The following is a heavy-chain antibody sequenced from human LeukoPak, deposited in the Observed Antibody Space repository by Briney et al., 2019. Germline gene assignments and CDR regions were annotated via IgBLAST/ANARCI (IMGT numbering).Heavy chain of an antibody. D-gene: IGHD3-22*01. CDR1: GFTFSSYA. CDR2: ISTSGGSS. CDR3: AIMHPYYDGSGYWVQ. Sequence: GGSLRLSCAASGFTFSSYAMSWVRQAPGKGLEWVSGISTSGGSSSYADSVKGRFTISRDNPRNTLYMQMNSLRAEDTALYYCAIMHPYYDGSGYWVQWGQGTLVTVSA. V-gene: IGHV3-23*01. J-gene: IGHJ4*02.